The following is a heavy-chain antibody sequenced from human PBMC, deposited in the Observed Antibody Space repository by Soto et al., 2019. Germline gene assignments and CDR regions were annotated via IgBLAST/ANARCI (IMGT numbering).Heavy chain of an antibody. V-gene: IGHV4-59*01. Sequence: QVQLQESGPGLVKPSETLSLTCTVSGGSISSYYWSWIRQPPGKGLEWIGYIYPSGTTNNNPSLKSRVTISVDTSKKEFSLKLSVVTAVYTAVYYCASGAARGFDYWGHGSLVTVSS. CDR3: ASGAARGFDY. CDR1: GGSISSYY. J-gene: IGHJ4*01. D-gene: IGHD6-6*01. CDR2: IYPSGTT.